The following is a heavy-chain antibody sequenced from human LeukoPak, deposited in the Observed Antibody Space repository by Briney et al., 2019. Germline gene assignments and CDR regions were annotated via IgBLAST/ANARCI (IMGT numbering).Heavy chain of an antibody. J-gene: IGHJ1*01. V-gene: IGHV4-39*07. CDR3: AKGGDAYKVGNY. Sequence: SETLSLTCIVSGDTIDTRHFYWPWVRQPPGKGLEWIGSIYYNLSTSYNSSLLSRGTISVDTSKNQFSLRLTSVTAADTAMYYCAKGGDAYKVGNYWGPGTMGTVSA. CDR1: GDTIDTRHFY. D-gene: IGHD5-24*01. CDR2: IYYNLST.